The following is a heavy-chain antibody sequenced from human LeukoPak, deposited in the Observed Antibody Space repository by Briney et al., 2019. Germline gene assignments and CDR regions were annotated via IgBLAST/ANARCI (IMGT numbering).Heavy chain of an antibody. Sequence: GALRLSCAASGFTFSKDDFHWVRQAPGKGLEWVAAIVVTGDTYYADSVKGRFTISREDAANTLYLQMRSLGAGDTALYHCTKEFCGSRAACAGGSYFDFWGRGALVTVSS. J-gene: IGHJ2*01. CDR3: TKEFCGSRAACAGGSYFDF. CDR2: IVVTGDT. CDR1: GFTFSKDD. V-gene: IGHV3-13*01. D-gene: IGHD2-15*01.